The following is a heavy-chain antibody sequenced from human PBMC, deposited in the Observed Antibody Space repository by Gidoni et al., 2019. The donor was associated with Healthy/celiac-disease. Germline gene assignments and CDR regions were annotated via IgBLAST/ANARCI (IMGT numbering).Heavy chain of an antibody. CDR3: ARAIAGHSSTDFDY. V-gene: IGHV5-51*01. Sequence: GGGMGWVRQMPGKGLEWMGIIYPGDSDTRYSPSFQGQVTISADKSISTAYLQWSSLKASDTAMYYCARAIAGHSSTDFDYWGQGTLVTVSS. CDR1: GGG. J-gene: IGHJ4*02. CDR2: IYPGDSDT. D-gene: IGHD6-13*01.